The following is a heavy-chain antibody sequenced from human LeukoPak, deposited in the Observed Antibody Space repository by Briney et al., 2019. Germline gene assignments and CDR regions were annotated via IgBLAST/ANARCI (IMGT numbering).Heavy chain of an antibody. V-gene: IGHV3-7*04. CDR3: ARESTGSGYSYGLH. Sequence: EGSLRLSCAASGFTFSSYWMNWVRQAPGKGLEWVANIKQDGSERYYVDSVKGRFTISRDNAKNSLYLQMNSLRAEDTAVYYCARESTGSGYSYGLHWGQGTLVTVSS. J-gene: IGHJ4*02. D-gene: IGHD5-18*01. CDR1: GFTFSSYW. CDR2: IKQDGSER.